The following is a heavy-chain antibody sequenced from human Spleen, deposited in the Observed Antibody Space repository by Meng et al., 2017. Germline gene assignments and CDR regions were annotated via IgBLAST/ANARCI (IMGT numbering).Heavy chain of an antibody. J-gene: IGHJ3*02. CDR2: ISPYKGNT. CDR3: ARELEHDAFDI. V-gene: IGHV1-18*01. D-gene: IGHD1/OR15-1a*01. CDR1: GYTFTHYG. Sequence: ASVKVSCKASGYTFTHYGVSWVRQAPGQGLEWMGWISPYKGNTKYTQKFQGRVTLTADTPTNTAYMELRSLRSDDTAVYYCARELEHDAFDIWGQGTMVTVSS.